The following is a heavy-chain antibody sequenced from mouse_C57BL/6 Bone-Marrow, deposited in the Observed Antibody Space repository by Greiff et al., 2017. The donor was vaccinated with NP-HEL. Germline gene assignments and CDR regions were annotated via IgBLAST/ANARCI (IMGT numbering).Heavy chain of an antibody. CDR2: IDPENGDT. D-gene: IGHD2-4*01. V-gene: IGHV14-4*01. CDR1: GFNIKDDY. Sequence: EVQRVESGAELVRPGASVKLSCTASGFNIKDDYMHWVKQRPEQGLEWIGWIDPENGDTEYASKFQGKATITADTSSNTAYLQLSSLTSEDTAVYYCTTLYDYDYAMDYWGQGTSVTVSS. CDR3: TTLYDYDYAMDY. J-gene: IGHJ4*01.